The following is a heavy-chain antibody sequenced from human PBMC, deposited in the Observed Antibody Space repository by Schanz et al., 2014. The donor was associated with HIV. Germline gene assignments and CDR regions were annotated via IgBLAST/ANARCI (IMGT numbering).Heavy chain of an antibody. J-gene: IGHJ4*02. CDR2: INHIGST. CDR1: GGSFSGYY. V-gene: IGHV4-34*01. D-gene: IGHD6-19*01. Sequence: QVRLQQWGAGLLKPSETLSLRCAVYGGSFSGYYWSWIRQAPGKGLEWIGQINHIGSTDYNPSLESRVTISVDTSKNQFSLKLSSVTAADTAVYYCARILLSSSGWYGGDYWGQGTLVTVSS. CDR3: ARILLSSSGWYGGDY.